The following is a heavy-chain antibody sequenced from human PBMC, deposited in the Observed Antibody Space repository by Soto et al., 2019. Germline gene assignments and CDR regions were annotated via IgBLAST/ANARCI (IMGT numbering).Heavy chain of an antibody. J-gene: IGHJ5*02. D-gene: IGHD1-1*01. CDR3: ARDGEPRNAFGMGPLGGGWFDP. CDR2: IVPMFGTA. CDR1: GGTFGNSA. Sequence: QVQLVQSGAEVKKPGSSVNVSCKTSGGTFGNSAVTWVRQAPGQGREWMGGIVPMFGTANYAQKFQGRLTITADEFTNTAYMELSSLTSDDTDVYYCARDGEPRNAFGMGPLGGGWFDPWGQGTLVTVSS. V-gene: IGHV1-69*12.